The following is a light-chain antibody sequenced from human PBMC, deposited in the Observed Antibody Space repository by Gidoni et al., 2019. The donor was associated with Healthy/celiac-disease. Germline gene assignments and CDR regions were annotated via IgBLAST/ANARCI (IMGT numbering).Light chain of an antibody. Sequence: DIQMTQSPYSLSASVGDRVTITCQASQDISNYLNWYQQKPGKAPKLLIYDASNLETGVPSRFSGSGSGTDFTFTISSLQPEDIATYYCQQYDNRLITFGQGTRLEIK. J-gene: IGKJ5*01. CDR1: QDISNY. V-gene: IGKV1-33*01. CDR2: DAS. CDR3: QQYDNRLIT.